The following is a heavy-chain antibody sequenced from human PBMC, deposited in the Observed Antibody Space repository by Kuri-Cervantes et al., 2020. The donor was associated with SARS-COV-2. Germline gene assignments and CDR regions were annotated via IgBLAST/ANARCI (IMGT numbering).Heavy chain of an antibody. CDR1: YGTLTGYR. D-gene: IGHD3-22*01. CDR3: ARGINGYFFFYYLDV. J-gene: IGHJ6*03. Sequence: SETLSLTCALYYGTLTGYRWSWIRQPPGKGLEWIGGINHRGDTYYNPSLEGRVTISRDTSENKFSLRLSSVTAADTAVYYCARGINGYFFFYYLDVWGKGTTVTVSS. CDR2: INHRGDT. V-gene: IGHV4-34*01.